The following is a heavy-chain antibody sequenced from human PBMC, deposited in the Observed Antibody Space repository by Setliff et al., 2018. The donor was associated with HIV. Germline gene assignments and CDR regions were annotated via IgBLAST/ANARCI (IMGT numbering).Heavy chain of an antibody. D-gene: IGHD1-26*01. J-gene: IGHJ4*02. Sequence: GASVKVSCKVSGYTLSKLSMHWVRQAPEKGLEWMGGFDPELGETLFAQKFRGRLTMTEDTSTDTAYMELTSLRSDDTAIYYCAIDNGGGVGTPYYFDYWGQGTLVTVSS. CDR3: AIDNGGGVGTPYYFDY. V-gene: IGHV1-24*01. CDR1: GYTLSKLS. CDR2: FDPELGET.